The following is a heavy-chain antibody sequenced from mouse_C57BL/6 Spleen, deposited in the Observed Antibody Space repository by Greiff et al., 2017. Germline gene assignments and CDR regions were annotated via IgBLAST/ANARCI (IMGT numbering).Heavy chain of an antibody. D-gene: IGHD1-1*01. CDR3: ARVGFHYYGSGY. CDR1: GYTFTSYW. J-gene: IGHJ2*01. CDR2: IYPGSGST. Sequence: QVQLQQPGAELVKPGASVKMSCKASGYTFTSYWITWVKQRPGQGLEWIGDIYPGSGSTNYNEKFKSKATLTVDTSSSTAYMQLSSLTSEDSAVXYCARVGFHYYGSGYWGQGTTLTVSS. V-gene: IGHV1-55*01.